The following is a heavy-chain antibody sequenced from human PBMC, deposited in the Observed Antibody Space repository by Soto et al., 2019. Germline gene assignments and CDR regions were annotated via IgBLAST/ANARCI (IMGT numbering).Heavy chain of an antibody. CDR2: IYYSGST. CDR3: ARHRAPFWSGYWAGQLDYYYGMEL. D-gene: IGHD3-3*01. Sequence: SETLSLTCTFSVVSISSSSYYCGWIRQPPWKGLEWIGSIYYSGSTYYNPSLKSRVTISLDTSKNQFSLKLSSVTAADTAVYSCARHRAPFWSGYWAGQLDYYYGMELWGQGTMVSVS. J-gene: IGHJ6*01. CDR1: VVSISSSSYY. V-gene: IGHV4-39*01.